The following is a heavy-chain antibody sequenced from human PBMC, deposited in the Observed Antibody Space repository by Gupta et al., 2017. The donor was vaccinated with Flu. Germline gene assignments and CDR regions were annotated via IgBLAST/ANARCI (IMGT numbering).Heavy chain of an antibody. CDR3: AKSLYGGLDV. V-gene: IGHV3-23*01. CDR1: GFTFSTYA. J-gene: IGHJ6*02. Sequence: EVQLLESGGGSVQPGGSLRLSCAASGFTFSTYAMSWVRQAPGKGQEWVSGISGNGGSTSYADSVKGRFTTSRDNSKNSLYLQMNSLRAEDTALYFCAKSLYGGLDVWGQGTTVTVSS. D-gene: IGHD2-8*01. CDR2: ISGNGGST.